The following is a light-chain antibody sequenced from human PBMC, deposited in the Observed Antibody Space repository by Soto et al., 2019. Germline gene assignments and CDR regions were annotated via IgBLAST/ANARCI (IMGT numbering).Light chain of an antibody. CDR2: GNS. Sequence: QSVLTQPPSVSGAPGQRVTISCTGSSSNIGAGYDVHWYQQLPGKAPKLLIYGNSNRPSGVPDRFSGSKSGTSASLAITGLQAADEADYYCQSYDSSLSGWVFGGGTKLTVL. V-gene: IGLV1-40*01. J-gene: IGLJ3*02. CDR3: QSYDSSLSGWV. CDR1: SSNIGAGYD.